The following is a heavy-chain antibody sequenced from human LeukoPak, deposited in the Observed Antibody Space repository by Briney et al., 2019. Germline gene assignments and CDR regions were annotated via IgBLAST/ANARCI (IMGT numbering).Heavy chain of an antibody. CDR1: GFTFSSYW. V-gene: IGHV3-7*01. CDR2: IKQDGSEK. CDR3: ARVGWNDIYDY. D-gene: IGHD1-1*01. J-gene: IGHJ4*02. Sequence: GGSLRLSCAASGFTFSSYWMSWVRQAPGKGGEWGANIKQDGSEKYYVDSVKGRFTISRDNAKNSLYLQMNSLRAEDTAVYYCARVGWNDIYDYWGQGTLVTVSS.